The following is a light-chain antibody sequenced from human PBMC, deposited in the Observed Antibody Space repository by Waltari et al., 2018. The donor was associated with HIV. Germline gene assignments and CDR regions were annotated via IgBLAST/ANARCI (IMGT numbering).Light chain of an antibody. V-gene: IGLV2-23*02. Sequence: QSALTQPASVSGSPGQSITISCTGTSSDVGNYNHVSWYQQHPGKAPKVIIYDVNKRPSGVSNRFSGSKSGNTASRTISGLQAEDEGLYYCCSYAGSIYVVFGGGTKVTVL. J-gene: IGLJ2*01. CDR3: CSYAGSIYVV. CDR1: SSDVGNYNH. CDR2: DVN.